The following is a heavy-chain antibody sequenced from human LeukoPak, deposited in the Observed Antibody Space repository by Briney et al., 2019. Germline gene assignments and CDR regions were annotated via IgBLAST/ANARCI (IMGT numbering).Heavy chain of an antibody. D-gene: IGHD1-26*01. CDR1: GFTVSSNY. CDR2: IYSGGST. Sequence: PGGSLRLSCAASGFTVSSNYMSWVRQAPGKGLEWVSVIYSGGSTYYADSVKGRFTISRDNSKNTLYLQMNNLRAEDTAVYYCRLVGNDAFDIWGQGTMVTVSS. CDR3: RLVGNDAFDI. J-gene: IGHJ3*02. V-gene: IGHV3-53*01.